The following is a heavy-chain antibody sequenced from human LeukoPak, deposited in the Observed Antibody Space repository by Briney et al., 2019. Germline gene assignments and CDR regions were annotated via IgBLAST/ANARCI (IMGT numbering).Heavy chain of an antibody. CDR1: GFTFSSYA. CDR2: ISYDGSNK. V-gene: IGHV3-30-3*01. CDR3: ARAPYRWLQLTPAGDY. J-gene: IGHJ4*02. Sequence: GGSLRLSCAASGFTFSSYAMHWVRQAPGKGLEWVAVISYDGSNKYYADPVKGRFTISRDNSKNTLYLQMNSLRAEDTAVYYCARAPYRWLQLTPAGDYWGQGTLVTVSS. D-gene: IGHD5-24*01.